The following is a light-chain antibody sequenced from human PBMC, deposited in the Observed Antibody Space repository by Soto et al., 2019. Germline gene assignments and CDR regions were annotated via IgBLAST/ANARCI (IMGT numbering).Light chain of an antibody. CDR1: SGHSI. V-gene: IGLV4-60*02. J-gene: IGLJ3*02. CDR2: LEGSGSY. Sequence: QPVLTQSSSASASLGSSVKLTCTLSSGHSIIAWHQQRPGKAPRYLMKLEGSGSYNKGSGVPDRFSGSSSGADRYLTISNLQFEDEADYYCETWDSNTRVFGGGTKLTV. CDR3: ETWDSNTRV.